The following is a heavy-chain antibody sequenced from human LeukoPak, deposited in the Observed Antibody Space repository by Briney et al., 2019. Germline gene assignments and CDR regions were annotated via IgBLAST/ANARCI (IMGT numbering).Heavy chain of an antibody. V-gene: IGHV3-7*01. D-gene: IGHD1-26*01. CDR1: GFTFSSYW. CDR3: ARDGGHSADY. CDR2: IKGDGSDK. Sequence: GGSLRLSCAASGFTFSSYWVFWVRQAPGKGLEWVATIKGDGSDKYYVDSVKGRFTISRDNAKNSLFLQMNSLRAEDTAVYYCARDGGHSADYWGQGTQVTASS. J-gene: IGHJ4*02.